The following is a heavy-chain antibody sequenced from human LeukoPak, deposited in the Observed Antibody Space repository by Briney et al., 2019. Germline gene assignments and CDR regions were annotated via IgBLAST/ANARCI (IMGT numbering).Heavy chain of an antibody. Sequence: GGSLRLSCAASGFTFDDYGMSWVRQAPGKGLVWVSRINSDGSSTSYADSVKGRFTISRDNAKNTLYLQMNSLRAEDTAVYYCARDVSGYRDAFDIWGQGTMVTVSS. J-gene: IGHJ3*02. CDR2: INSDGSST. V-gene: IGHV3-74*01. D-gene: IGHD5-12*01. CDR3: ARDVSGYRDAFDI. CDR1: GFTFDDYG.